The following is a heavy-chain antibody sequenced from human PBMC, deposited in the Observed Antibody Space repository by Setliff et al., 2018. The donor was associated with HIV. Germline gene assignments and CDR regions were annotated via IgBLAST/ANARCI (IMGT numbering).Heavy chain of an antibody. Sequence: PSETLSLTCAVSGGSITSGSYYWRWVRQPAGKGLEWIGRIYTSGSIYFNPSLKSRITMSIDTSKNQFPLNMNSVTAADTAVYYCVSPASVGSSGQYHYWGQGTLVTVSS. V-gene: IGHV4-61*02. D-gene: IGHD6-19*01. CDR1: GGSITSGSYY. CDR2: IYTSGSI. J-gene: IGHJ4*02. CDR3: VSPASVGSSGQYHY.